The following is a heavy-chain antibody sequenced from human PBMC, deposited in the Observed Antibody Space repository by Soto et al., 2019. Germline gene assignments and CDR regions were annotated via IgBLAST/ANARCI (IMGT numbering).Heavy chain of an antibody. D-gene: IGHD6-13*01. CDR1: GGSISSYY. CDR2: IYYSGST. CDR3: APSVIVATGTLNWFEP. V-gene: IGHV4-59*01. J-gene: IGHJ5*02. Sequence: SETLSLTCTVSGGSISSYYWSWIRQPPGKGLEWIGYIYYSGSTNYNPSLKSRATITIDTSATTVYMELNNLKSEDTAVYYCAPSVIVATGTLNWFEPWGQGTLVTVSS.